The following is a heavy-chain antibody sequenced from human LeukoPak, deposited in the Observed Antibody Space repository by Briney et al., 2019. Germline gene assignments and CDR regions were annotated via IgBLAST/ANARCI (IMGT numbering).Heavy chain of an antibody. CDR3: AKPKGERGWDFDY. J-gene: IGHJ4*02. CDR1: GFTFSSYG. V-gene: IGHV3-30*02. CDR2: IRYDGSNK. Sequence: GGSLRLSCAASGFTFSSYGMYWVRQSPGKGLEWVAFIRYDGSNKYYADSVKGRFTISRDNSKNTLYLQMNSLRAEDTAVYYCAKPKGERGWDFDYWGQGTLVTVSS. D-gene: IGHD6-19*01.